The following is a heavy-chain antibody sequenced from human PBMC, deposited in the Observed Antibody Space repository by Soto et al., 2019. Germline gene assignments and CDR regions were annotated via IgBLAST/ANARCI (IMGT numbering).Heavy chain of an antibody. CDR1: GGSISSSSYY. CDR2: IYYSGST. D-gene: IGHD5-12*01. Sequence: NPSETLSLTCTVSGGSISSSSYYWGWIRQPPGKGLEWIGSIYYSGSTYYNPSLKSRVTISVDTSKNQFSLKLSSVTAADTAVYYCARRYSGYDSGAYYYYGMDVWGQGTTVTVSS. CDR3: ARRYSGYDSGAYYYYGMDV. V-gene: IGHV4-39*01. J-gene: IGHJ6*02.